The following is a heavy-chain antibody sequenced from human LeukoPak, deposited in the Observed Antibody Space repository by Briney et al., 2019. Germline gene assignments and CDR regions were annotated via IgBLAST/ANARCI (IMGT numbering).Heavy chain of an antibody. Sequence: GGSLRLSCAASGFTFSSYAMSWVRQAQGKGLDGVSAISGSGGSTYYADSVKGRFTISRDNSKNTLYLQMNSLRAEDTAVYYCAKDYIVGATDDYWGQGTLVTVSS. CDR2: ISGSGGST. CDR3: AKDYIVGATDDY. CDR1: GFTFSSYA. D-gene: IGHD1-26*01. V-gene: IGHV3-23*01. J-gene: IGHJ4*02.